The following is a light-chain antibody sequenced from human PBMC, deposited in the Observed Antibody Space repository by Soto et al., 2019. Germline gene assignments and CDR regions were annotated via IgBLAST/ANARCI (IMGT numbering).Light chain of an antibody. J-gene: IGKJ1*01. CDR3: QQYGGLAT. CDR1: QSVTSDY. CDR2: GAS. V-gene: IGKV3-20*01. Sequence: EIVLTQSPGTLSLSPGERATLSCRASQSVTSDYLAWYQQRPGQAPRLLIYGASSRATGIPDRFSGSGSGTDFTLTVSRLEPVDFAVYYWQQYGGLATFRPGTKVDIK.